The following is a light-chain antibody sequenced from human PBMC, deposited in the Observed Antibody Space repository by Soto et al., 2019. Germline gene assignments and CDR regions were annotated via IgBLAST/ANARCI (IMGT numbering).Light chain of an antibody. V-gene: IGLV1-40*01. J-gene: IGLJ3*02. CDR1: SSNIGAGYD. Sequence: QSVLTQPPSVSGAPGQRVTISCTESSSNIGAGYDVHWYQQLPGTAPKLLIYGNSNLPSGVPDRFSGSKSGTSASLAITGLQAEDEADYYCQSYDSSLSGWVFGAGTTVTVL. CDR2: GNS. CDR3: QSYDSSLSGWV.